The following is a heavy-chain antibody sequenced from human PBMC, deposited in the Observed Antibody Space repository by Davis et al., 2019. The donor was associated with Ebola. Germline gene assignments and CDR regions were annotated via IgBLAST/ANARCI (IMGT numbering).Heavy chain of an antibody. J-gene: IGHJ5*02. D-gene: IGHD6-13*01. V-gene: IGHV4-30-2*01. CDR3: ARGKPFGSSFWFDP. CDR2: IYHSGST. Sequence: MPSEPLSLTCAVSGGSISSGGYSWSWIRQPPGKGLEWIGYIYHSGSTYYNPSLKSRVTISVDRSKNQFSLKLSSVTAADTAVYYCARGKPFGSSFWFDPWGQGTLVTVSS. CDR1: GGSISSGGYS.